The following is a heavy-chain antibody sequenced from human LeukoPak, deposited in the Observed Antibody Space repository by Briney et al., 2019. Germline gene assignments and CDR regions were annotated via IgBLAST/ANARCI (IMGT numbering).Heavy chain of an antibody. CDR3: ATSYYYGSGSYLRAFDY. J-gene: IGHJ4*02. Sequence: ASVKVSCKASGYTFTSYGISWVRQAPGQGPEWMGWISAYNGNTNYVQKLQGRVTMTTDTSTSTAYMELRGLRSDDTAVYYCATSYYYGSGSYLRAFDYWGQGTLVTVSS. V-gene: IGHV1-18*01. D-gene: IGHD3-10*01. CDR1: GYTFTSYG. CDR2: ISAYNGNT.